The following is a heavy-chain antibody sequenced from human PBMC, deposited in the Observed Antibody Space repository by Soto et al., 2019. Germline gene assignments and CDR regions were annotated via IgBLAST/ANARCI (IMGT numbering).Heavy chain of an antibody. CDR2: IVVGSGNT. CDR3: AAELRREVYYYYGMDV. V-gene: IGHV1-58*01. CDR1: GFTFTSSA. J-gene: IGHJ6*02. Sequence: SVKVSCKASGFTFTSSAVQWVRQARGQRLEWIGWIVVGSGNTNYAQKFQERVTITRDMSTSTAYMELSSLRSEDTAVYYCAAELRREVYYYYGMDVWGQGTTVTVS.